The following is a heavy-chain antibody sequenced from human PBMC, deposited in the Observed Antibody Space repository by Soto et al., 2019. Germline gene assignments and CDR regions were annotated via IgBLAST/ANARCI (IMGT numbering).Heavy chain of an antibody. D-gene: IGHD3-10*01. Sequence: SETLSLTCAVYGGSFSGYYWSWIRQPPGKGLEWIGEINHSGSTNYNPSLKSRVTISVDTSKNQFSLKLSSVTAADTAVYYCARSRWGLWFGESLPETRYYYYGRDVWGKGTTVT. CDR2: INHSGST. V-gene: IGHV4-34*01. CDR3: ARSRWGLWFGESLPETRYYYYGRDV. CDR1: GGSFSGYY. J-gene: IGHJ6*04.